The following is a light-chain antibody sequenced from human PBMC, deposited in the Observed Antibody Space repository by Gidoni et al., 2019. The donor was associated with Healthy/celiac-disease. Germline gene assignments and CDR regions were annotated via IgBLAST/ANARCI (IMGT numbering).Light chain of an antibody. Sequence: EIVLTQSPATLSLYPGARATLSCRASQSVSSYLAWYQQKPGQAPRLLIYAASNRATGIPARFSGSGSGTDFTLTISSLEPEDFAVYYCQQRSNWPPSITFGQXTRLEIK. CDR3: QQRSNWPPSIT. J-gene: IGKJ5*01. V-gene: IGKV3-11*01. CDR1: QSVSSY. CDR2: AAS.